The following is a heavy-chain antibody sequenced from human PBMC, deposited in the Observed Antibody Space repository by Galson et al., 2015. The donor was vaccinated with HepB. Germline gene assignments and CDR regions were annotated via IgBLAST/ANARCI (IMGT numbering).Heavy chain of an antibody. CDR1: GYTFTSYY. Sequence: SVKVSCKASGYTFTSYYMHWVRQAPGQGLAWMGIINPSGGSTSYAQKFQGRVTMTRDTSTSTVYMELSSLRSEDTAVYYCALNGITIFGVVTYYFDYWGQGTLVTVSS. V-gene: IGHV1-46*03. J-gene: IGHJ4*02. CDR3: ALNGITIFGVVTYYFDY. CDR2: INPSGGST. D-gene: IGHD3-3*01.